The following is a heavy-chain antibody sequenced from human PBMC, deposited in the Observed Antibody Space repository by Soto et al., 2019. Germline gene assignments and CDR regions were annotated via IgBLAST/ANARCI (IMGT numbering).Heavy chain of an antibody. Sequence: DVQLLESGGGLVQPGGSLRLSCAASGFTFRSYAMSWVRQAPGKGLEWVSGISGSGISTHYADSVKGRFTVSRDNSKNTLYLQMTSLGAEDTAVYNCAKEPVGPDWYFDLWGRGTLVTVSS. CDR3: AKEPVGPDWYFDL. V-gene: IGHV3-23*01. J-gene: IGHJ2*01. CDR1: GFTFRSYA. CDR2: ISGSGIST.